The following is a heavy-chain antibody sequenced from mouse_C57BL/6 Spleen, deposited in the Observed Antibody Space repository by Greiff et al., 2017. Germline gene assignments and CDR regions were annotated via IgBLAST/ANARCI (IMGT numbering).Heavy chain of an antibody. J-gene: IGHJ2*01. V-gene: IGHV5-17*01. CDR3: ARQGYYGSSYYFDY. D-gene: IGHD1-1*01. CDR1: GFTFSDYG. Sequence: EVQGVESGGGLVKPGGSLKLSCAASGFTFSDYGMHWVRQAPEKGLEWVAYISSGSSTIYYADTVKGRFTISRDNAKNTLFLQMTSLRSEDTAMYYCARQGYYGSSYYFDYWGQGTTLTVSS. CDR2: ISSGSSTI.